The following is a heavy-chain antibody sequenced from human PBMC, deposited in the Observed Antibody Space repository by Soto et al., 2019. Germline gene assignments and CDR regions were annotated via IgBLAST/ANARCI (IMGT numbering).Heavy chain of an antibody. CDR3: ARDLLRSYDAFDI. J-gene: IGHJ3*02. Sequence: GGSLRLSCAASGFTFSSYSMNWVRQAPGKGLEWVSSISSSSYIYYADSVKGRFTISRDNAKNSLYLQMNSLRAEDTAVYYCARDLLRSYDAFDIWGQGTMVTVSS. D-gene: IGHD1-26*01. V-gene: IGHV3-21*01. CDR1: GFTFSSYS. CDR2: ISSSSYI.